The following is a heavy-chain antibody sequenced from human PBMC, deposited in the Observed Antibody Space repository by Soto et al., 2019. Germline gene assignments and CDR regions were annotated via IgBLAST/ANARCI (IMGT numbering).Heavy chain of an antibody. CDR2: ISYDGGDK. Sequence: GGSLRLSCAASGFTFSSYTMHWVRQTPGKGLEWVADISYDGGDKYYADSVKGRFTISRDNSKNTLYLQMNSLRAEDTAVYYCAKVGGWYYYGSGYNWFDPWGQGTLVTVSS. D-gene: IGHD3-10*01. CDR3: AKVGGWYYYGSGYNWFDP. J-gene: IGHJ5*02. V-gene: IGHV3-30-3*01. CDR1: GFTFSSYT.